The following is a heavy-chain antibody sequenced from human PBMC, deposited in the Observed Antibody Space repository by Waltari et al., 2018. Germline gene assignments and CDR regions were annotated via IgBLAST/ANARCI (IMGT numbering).Heavy chain of an antibody. D-gene: IGHD2-15*01. Sequence: EVQVVESGGGVVQPGGSLRLSCAASGFSLSSYWVHWVRQAPGEGLVWVSRINSDGRSTSYADLLKGRFTICRDNAKNMVYLQMSSLRVDDTAVYYCARLGCSGGSCSPWGQGTLVSVSS. CDR3: ARLGCSGGSCSP. CDR1: GFSLSSYW. CDR2: INSDGRST. V-gene: IGHV3-74*01. J-gene: IGHJ5*02.